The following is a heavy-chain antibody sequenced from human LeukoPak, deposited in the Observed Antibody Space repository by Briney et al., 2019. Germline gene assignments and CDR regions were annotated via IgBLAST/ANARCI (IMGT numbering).Heavy chain of an antibody. D-gene: IGHD4-17*01. CDR2: ITSTSTYI. V-gene: IGHV3-21*01. Sequence: GGSLRLSCAVSGFTFSTYNMNWVRQAPGKGLEWVSSITSTSTYIYYADSVKGRFTISRDNAKNSLYLQMNGLRVEDTAVYYCAKVRDTLYYYYYMDVWGKGTTVTVSS. J-gene: IGHJ6*03. CDR1: GFTFSTYN. CDR3: AKVRDTLYYYYYMDV.